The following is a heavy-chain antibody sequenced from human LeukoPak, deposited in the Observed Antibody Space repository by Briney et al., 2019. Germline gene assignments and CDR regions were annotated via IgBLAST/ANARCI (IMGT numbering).Heavy chain of an antibody. Sequence: ASETLSLTCTVSGGSISSYYWSWIRQPPGKGLEWIGYIYYSGSTNYNPSLKSRVTISVDTSKNQFSLKLSSVTAADTAVYYCARLDVLRYFDWLSYFDYWGQGTLVTVSS. CDR3: ARLDVLRYFDWLSYFDY. V-gene: IGHV4-59*08. CDR1: GGSISSYY. CDR2: IYYSGST. D-gene: IGHD3-9*01. J-gene: IGHJ4*02.